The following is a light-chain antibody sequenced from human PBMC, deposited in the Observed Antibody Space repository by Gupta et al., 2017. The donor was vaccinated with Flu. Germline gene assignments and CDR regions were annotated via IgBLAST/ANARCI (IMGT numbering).Light chain of an antibody. V-gene: IGKV3-20*01. CDR3: QHYGSSPFA. Sequence: GTLCLSPGERATHSCRASQSVRNSYLAWYQQKPGQAPRLLIYGASSRATGIPDRFSGSGSGTEFTLTISRLEPEDFAVYSCQHYGSSPFAFGQGTXVEIK. CDR2: GAS. J-gene: IGKJ5*01. CDR1: QSVRNSY.